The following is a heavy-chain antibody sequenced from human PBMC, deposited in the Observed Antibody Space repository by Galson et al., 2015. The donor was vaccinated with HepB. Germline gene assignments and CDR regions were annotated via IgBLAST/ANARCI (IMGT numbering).Heavy chain of an antibody. CDR1: GYIFRDHS. CDR3: ARDGIAAAYYGMDF. V-gene: IGHV1-69*13. CDR2: IIPIFGTA. J-gene: IGHJ6*02. D-gene: IGHD6-13*01. Sequence: QSGAEVKKPGASVKVSCKVSGYIFRDHSITWVRQAPGQGLEWMGGIIPIFGTANYAQKFQGRVTITADESTSTAYMELSSLRAEDTAVYYCARDGIAAAYYGMDFWVQGTTVTVSS.